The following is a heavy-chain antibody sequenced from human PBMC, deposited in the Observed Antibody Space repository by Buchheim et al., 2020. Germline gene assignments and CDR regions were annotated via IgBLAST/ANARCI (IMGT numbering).Heavy chain of an antibody. V-gene: IGHV3-30*03. D-gene: IGHD3-3*01. Sequence: QVQLVESGGGVVQPGRSLRLSCAASGFTFSSYGMHWVRQAPGKGLEWVAVISYDGSNKYYADSVKGRFTISRDNSKNTLYLQMNSLRAEDTAVYYCARAALGGVFDSWGQGTL. J-gene: IGHJ4*02. CDR1: GFTFSSYG. CDR2: ISYDGSNK. CDR3: ARAALGGVFDS.